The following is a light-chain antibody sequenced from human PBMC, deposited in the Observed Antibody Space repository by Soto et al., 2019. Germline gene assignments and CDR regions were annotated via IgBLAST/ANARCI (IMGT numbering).Light chain of an antibody. CDR1: SSDVGGYNY. CDR2: EVS. J-gene: IGLJ1*01. V-gene: IGLV2-14*01. CDR3: SSYTINRTYV. Sequence: QSVLTQPASVSGSPGQSITISCTGTSSDVGGYNYVSWYQQNPGKAPKLMIYEVSNRPSGVSNRFSGSKSGNMASLPISGLQAEDEADYYCSSYTINRTYVFGTGTKVTVL.